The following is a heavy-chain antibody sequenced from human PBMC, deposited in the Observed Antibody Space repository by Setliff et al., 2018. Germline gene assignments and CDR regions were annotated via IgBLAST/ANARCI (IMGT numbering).Heavy chain of an antibody. CDR1: GGTFSDYY. D-gene: IGHD2-2*01. Sequence: SETLSLTCGASGGTFSDYYWTWIRQPPGKGLEWIGEIKHTGSTNYNPSLKSRVTISVDTSKNQFSLKLTSMTAADTAVYFCAREGRSSTRGWYMDAWGKGTSVTVSS. CDR3: AREGRSSTRGWYMDA. CDR2: IKHTGST. J-gene: IGHJ6*03. V-gene: IGHV4-34*01.